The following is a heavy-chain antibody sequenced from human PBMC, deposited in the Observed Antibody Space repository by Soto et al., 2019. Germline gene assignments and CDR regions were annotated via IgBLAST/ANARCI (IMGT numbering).Heavy chain of an antibody. CDR2: ISAYNGNT. Sequence: QVQLVQSGGEVKKPGASVKVSCKASGYTFTNDGVTWVRQAPGQGLEWMGWISAYNGNTKYGPKFQGRVTMTTDTSTNTAYMDLKSLRFDDTAMYXXXXXXXXHHGSGSRKAFDQWGQGTLXTVSS. V-gene: IGHV1-18*01. CDR3: XXXXXXHHGSGSRKAFDQ. CDR1: GYTFTNDG. D-gene: IGHD3-10*01. J-gene: IGHJ4*02.